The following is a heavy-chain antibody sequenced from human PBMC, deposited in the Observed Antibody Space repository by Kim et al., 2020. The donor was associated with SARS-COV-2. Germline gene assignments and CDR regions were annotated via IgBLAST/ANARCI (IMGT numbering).Heavy chain of an antibody. Sequence: PSLKSRGTISVDTSKNQFSLKLSSVTAADTAVYYCARGGYFGYYYYGMDVWGQGTTVTVSS. D-gene: IGHD3-22*01. CDR3: ARGGYFGYYYYGMDV. V-gene: IGHV4-34*01. J-gene: IGHJ6*02.